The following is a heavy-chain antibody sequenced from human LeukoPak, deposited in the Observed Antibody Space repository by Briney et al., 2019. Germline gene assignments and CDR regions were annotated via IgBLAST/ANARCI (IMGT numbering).Heavy chain of an antibody. CDR1: GFTLNRYW. Sequence: GGSLRLSCAGAGFTLNRYWTSWVRQAAGKGLEWVASIKQNGNEKHYVDSVKGRFTISRENAKNSLYLQMNSLSAGDPAVYYCARGGKGELLAPSDYWGQGTLVTVSS. J-gene: IGHJ4*02. CDR3: ARGGKGELLAPSDY. D-gene: IGHD1-7*01. V-gene: IGHV3-7*01. CDR2: IKQNGNEK.